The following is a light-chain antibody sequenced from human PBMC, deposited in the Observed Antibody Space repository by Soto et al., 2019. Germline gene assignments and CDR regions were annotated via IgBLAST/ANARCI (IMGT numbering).Light chain of an antibody. CDR1: SNDIGANNY. Sequence: QSALTQPASVSGSPGQSITISCTGTSNDIGANNYVSWYQHHPGKAPKILIYEAANRPSGVSHRFSGSKSANTAFPTISGLQAEDEADYFCTSYTSTSTLVFGGGTKVTVL. J-gene: IGLJ2*01. CDR3: TSYTSTSTLV. CDR2: EAA. V-gene: IGLV2-14*01.